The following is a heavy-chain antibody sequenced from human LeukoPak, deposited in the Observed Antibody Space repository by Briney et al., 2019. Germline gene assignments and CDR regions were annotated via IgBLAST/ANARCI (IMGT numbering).Heavy chain of an antibody. D-gene: IGHD2-21*02. Sequence: SETLSLTCAVYGGSFSGYYWSWSRQPPGKGLEWIGEIKHSGSTNYNPSLKSRVTISVDTSKNQFSLKLSSVTAADTAVYYCARGRYCGGDCYRYYFDYWGQGTLVTVSS. CDR2: IKHSGST. CDR3: ARGRYCGGDCYRYYFDY. J-gene: IGHJ4*02. V-gene: IGHV4-34*01. CDR1: GGSFSGYY.